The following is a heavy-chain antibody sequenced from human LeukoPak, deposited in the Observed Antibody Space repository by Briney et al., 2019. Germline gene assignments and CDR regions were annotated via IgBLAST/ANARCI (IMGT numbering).Heavy chain of an antibody. Sequence: ASVKVSCKASGYTFTRYYMHWVRQAPGQGLEWMGRINPNSGGTNYAQKFQGRVTMTRDTSISTAYMELSRLRSDDTAVYYCARARIAVAGFDYWGQGTLVTVSS. CDR2: INPNSGGT. J-gene: IGHJ4*02. V-gene: IGHV1-2*06. CDR1: GYTFTRYY. CDR3: ARARIAVAGFDY. D-gene: IGHD6-19*01.